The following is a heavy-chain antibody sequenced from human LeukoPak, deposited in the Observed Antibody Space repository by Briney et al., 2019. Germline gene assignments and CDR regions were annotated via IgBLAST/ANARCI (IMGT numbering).Heavy chain of an antibody. D-gene: IGHD1-14*01. CDR2: TYYSGST. CDR3: ARVLPPLYYFDY. V-gene: IGHV4-59*08. CDR1: GGSISSYS. Sequence: SETLSLTCTVSGGSISSYSWSWIRQPPGKGLEWIGETYYSGSTSYNPSLKSRVTISVDTSKNQLSLKLSSATAADTAVYYCARVLPPLYYFDYWGQGTLVTVSS. J-gene: IGHJ4*02.